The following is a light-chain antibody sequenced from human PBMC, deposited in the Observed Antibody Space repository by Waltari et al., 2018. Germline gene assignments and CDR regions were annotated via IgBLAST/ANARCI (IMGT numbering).Light chain of an antibody. V-gene: IGKV3-20*01. CDR2: YAS. CDR3: QMYVRLPVT. CDR1: QSVGRA. J-gene: IGKJ1*01. Sequence: EIVLTQSPGTLALSPGERATLSCRASQSVGRALALYQQEPGQAPRLLIYYASSRATGIPDRFSGSGSGTDFSLTISRVEPEDFAVYYCQMYVRLPVTFGQVTKVEVK.